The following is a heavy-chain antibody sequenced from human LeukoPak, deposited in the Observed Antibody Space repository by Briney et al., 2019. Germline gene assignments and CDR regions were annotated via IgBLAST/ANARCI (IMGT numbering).Heavy chain of an antibody. J-gene: IGHJ5*02. Sequence: PGGSLRLSCAASGFTFSSHGMHWVRQAPGKGLEWVAVISYDGSNKYYADSVKGRFTISRDNSKNTLYLQMNSLRAEDTAVYYCAKDLYYYDSSGILPWFDPWGQGTLVTVSS. CDR2: ISYDGSNK. CDR1: GFTFSSHG. V-gene: IGHV3-30*18. D-gene: IGHD3-22*01. CDR3: AKDLYYYDSSGILPWFDP.